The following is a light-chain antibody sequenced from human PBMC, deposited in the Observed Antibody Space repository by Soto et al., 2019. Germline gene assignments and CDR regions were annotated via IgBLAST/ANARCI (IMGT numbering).Light chain of an antibody. V-gene: IGLV2-11*01. J-gene: IGLJ2*01. CDR1: SSDVGTYNY. CDR3: CSYAGGYTHAV. Sequence: QSVLTQPRSVSGPPGQSVSISCSGTSSDVGTYNYVSWYQQHPGKAPKLMIYDVSKRPSGVPDRFSGSKSGNTASLTISGLQAEDEADYYCCSYAGGYTHAVFGGGTKRTVL. CDR2: DVS.